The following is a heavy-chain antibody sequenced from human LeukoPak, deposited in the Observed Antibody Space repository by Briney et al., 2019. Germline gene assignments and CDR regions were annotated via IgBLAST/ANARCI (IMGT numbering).Heavy chain of an antibody. Sequence: SETLSLTCDVSGGSIRRSNWWSWVRQPPGKGLEWIGEIYHSGSTNYNPSLKSRVTISVDKSKNQFSLKLSSVTAADTAVYYCASGKPAVAGTGFDYWGQGTLVTVSS. D-gene: IGHD6-19*01. CDR1: GGSIRRSNW. V-gene: IGHV4-4*02. J-gene: IGHJ4*02. CDR2: IYHSGST. CDR3: ASGKPAVAGTGFDY.